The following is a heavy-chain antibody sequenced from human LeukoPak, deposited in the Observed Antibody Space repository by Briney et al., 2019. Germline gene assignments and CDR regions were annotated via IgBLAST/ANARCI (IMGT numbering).Heavy chain of an antibody. Sequence: SETLSLTCTVSGYSISSGYYWGWIRQPPGKGLEWIGSIYHSGSTYYNPSLKSRVTISVDTSKNQFSLKLSSVTAADTAVYYCARLMAYIDYWGQGTLVTVSS. D-gene: IGHD2-8*01. CDR3: ARLMAYIDY. CDR1: GYSISSGYY. J-gene: IGHJ4*02. V-gene: IGHV4-38-2*02. CDR2: IYHSGST.